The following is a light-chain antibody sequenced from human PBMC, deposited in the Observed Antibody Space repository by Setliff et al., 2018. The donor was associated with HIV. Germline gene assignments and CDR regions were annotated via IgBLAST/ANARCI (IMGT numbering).Light chain of an antibody. J-gene: IGLJ1*01. CDR3: SSYAITNTLP. CDR1: SSDVGGYSH. CDR2: EVR. V-gene: IGLV2-14*01. Sequence: QSVLTQPASVSGSPGQSITISCTGTSSDVGGYSHVSWYQQHPGKAPKLIIYEVRNRPSGVSNRFSGSKSCNTASLTISGLRAEDEADYYCSSYAITNTLPFGTGTKVTVL.